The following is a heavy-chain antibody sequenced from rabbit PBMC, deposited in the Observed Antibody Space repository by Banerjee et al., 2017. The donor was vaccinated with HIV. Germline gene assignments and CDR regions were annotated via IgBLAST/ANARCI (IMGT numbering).Heavy chain of an antibody. CDR2: INAGSAGST. V-gene: IGHV1S40*01. J-gene: IGHJ3*01. CDR3: ARDLGGSSDL. D-gene: IGHD8-1*01. Sequence: QSLEESGGDLVKPGASLTLTCTASGFTLSSSYYICWVRQAPGKGLEWIACINAGSAGSTCYATWAKGRFTISKTSSTTVTLQMTSLTAADTTTYFCARDLGGSSDLWGQGTLVTVS. CDR1: GFTLSSSYY.